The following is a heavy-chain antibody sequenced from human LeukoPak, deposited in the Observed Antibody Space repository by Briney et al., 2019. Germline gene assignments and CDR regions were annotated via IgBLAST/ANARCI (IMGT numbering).Heavy chain of an antibody. V-gene: IGHV4-4*07. J-gene: IGHJ4*02. Sequence: SETLSLTCTVSGGSISSYYWSWIRQPAGKGLEWIGRIYTSGSTNYNPSLKSRVTMSVDTSKNQFSLKLSSVTAADTAVYYCARENRIAAAGPVRYWGQGTLVTVSS. CDR1: GGSISSYY. CDR2: IYTSGST. D-gene: IGHD6-13*01. CDR3: ARENRIAAAGPVRY.